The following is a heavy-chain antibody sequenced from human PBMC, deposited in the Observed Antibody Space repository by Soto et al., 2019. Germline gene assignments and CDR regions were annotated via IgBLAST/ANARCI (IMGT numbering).Heavy chain of an antibody. CDR2: IYWDDDK. CDR1: GFSLSTSGVG. Sequence: QISLKESGPTLVEPTQTLTLTCTLSGFSLSTSGVGVGWIRQPPGKALEWLAFIYWDDDKRYNPSLKTRLTITKDTSKHQVVLTMTSMDPVDTATYYCAHIRSPRILDYWGQGTLVTVSS. J-gene: IGHJ4*02. D-gene: IGHD2-15*01. V-gene: IGHV2-5*02. CDR3: AHIRSPRILDY.